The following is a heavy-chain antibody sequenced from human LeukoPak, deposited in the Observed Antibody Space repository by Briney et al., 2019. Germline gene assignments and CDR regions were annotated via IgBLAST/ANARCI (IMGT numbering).Heavy chain of an antibody. CDR3: ASGGYDSSSYYRDFYFDC. D-gene: IGHD3-22*01. V-gene: IGHV3-53*01. J-gene: IGHJ4*02. CDR2: IYSGGST. Sequence: GGSLRLSCAASGFTVSSNYMSWVRQAPGKGLEWVSLIYSGGSTYYADSVKGRFTISRDNSKNTLYLQMNSLRAEDTAVYYCASGGYDSSSYYRDFYFDCWGQGTLATVSS. CDR1: GFTVSSNY.